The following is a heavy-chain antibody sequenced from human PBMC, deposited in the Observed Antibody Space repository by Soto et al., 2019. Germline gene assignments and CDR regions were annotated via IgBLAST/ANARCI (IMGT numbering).Heavy chain of an antibody. CDR3: ARRDEVIVVVPFDY. CDR1: GGSFSGYY. J-gene: IGHJ4*02. CDR2: INHSGST. D-gene: IGHD3-22*01. V-gene: IGHV4-34*01. Sequence: SETLSLTCAVYGGSFSGYYWSWIRQPPGKGLEWIGEINHSGSTNYNPSLKSRVTISVDTSKNQFSLKLSSVTAADTAVYYCARRDEVIVVVPFDYWGQGTPVTVSS.